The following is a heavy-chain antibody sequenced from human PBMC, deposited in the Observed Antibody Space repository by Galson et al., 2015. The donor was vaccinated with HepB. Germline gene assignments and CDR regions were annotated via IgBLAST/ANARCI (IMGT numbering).Heavy chain of an antibody. CDR3: AKDGAGNEYYYDSSGYHDY. D-gene: IGHD3-22*01. CDR1: GFTFSSYA. J-gene: IGHJ4*02. Sequence: SLRLSCAASGFTFSSYAMSWVRQAPGKGLEWVSAISGSGGSTYYADSVKGRFTISRDNSKNTLYLQMNSLRAEDTAVYYCAKDGAGNEYYYDSSGYHDYWGQGTLVTVSS. CDR2: ISGSGGST. V-gene: IGHV3-23*01.